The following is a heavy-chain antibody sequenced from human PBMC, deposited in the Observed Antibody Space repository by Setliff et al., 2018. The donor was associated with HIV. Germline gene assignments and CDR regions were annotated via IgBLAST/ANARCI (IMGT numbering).Heavy chain of an antibody. J-gene: IGHJ4*02. Sequence: SETLSLTCTVSGGSISSSSYYWAWVRQPPGKGLEWIGSVYYSGTTYISPPLKSRLTISIDRSTNQFSLRLNSMTAADMAMYYCARSSRGYYNPLFDYWGQGTLVTVSS. D-gene: IGHD3-22*01. CDR1: GGSISSSSYY. V-gene: IGHV4-39*01. CDR2: VYYSGTT. CDR3: ARSSRGYYNPLFDY.